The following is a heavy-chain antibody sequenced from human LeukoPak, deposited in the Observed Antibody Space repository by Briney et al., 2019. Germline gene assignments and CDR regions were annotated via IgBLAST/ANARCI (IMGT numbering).Heavy chain of an antibody. Sequence: PSETLSLTCTVSGGSISSSNYYWGWIRQPPGKGLESIGTFYYSGSTYYNPSLKSRVTISVDTSKNQFSLKLSSVTAADTAMYYCARVKRRYQVLKPLHETPSHYFDYWGQGTLVTVSS. D-gene: IGHD2-2*01. V-gene: IGHV4-39*07. CDR2: FYYSGST. CDR1: GGSISSSNYY. CDR3: ARVKRRYQVLKPLHETPSHYFDY. J-gene: IGHJ4*02.